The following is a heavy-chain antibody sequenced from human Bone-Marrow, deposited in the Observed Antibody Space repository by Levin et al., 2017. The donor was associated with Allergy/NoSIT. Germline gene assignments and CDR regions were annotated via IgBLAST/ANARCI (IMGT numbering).Heavy chain of an antibody. Sequence: ESLKISCTVSGDSISSRSTSYWGWIRQAPGKGLDWIGNIYFTGSTDYSPSIRSQFTISIDTSKNQFSLRLTAVTAADTAIYYCARLYCDGDCHPGYFDSWGQGTPVIVSS. CDR1: GDSISSRSTSY. CDR3: ARLYCDGDCHPGYFDS. D-gene: IGHD2-21*02. CDR2: IYFTGST. J-gene: IGHJ4*02. V-gene: IGHV4-39*01.